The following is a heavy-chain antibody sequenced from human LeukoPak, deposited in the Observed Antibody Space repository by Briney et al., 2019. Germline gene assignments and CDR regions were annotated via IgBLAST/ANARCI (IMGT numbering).Heavy chain of an antibody. CDR2: ISYDGSNK. CDR3: AKDLGYCASNRCLAVDY. J-gene: IGHJ4*02. V-gene: IGHV3-30*18. CDR1: GFTFSSYG. Sequence: GGSLRLSCAASGFTFSSYGIHWIRQAPGKGLSWVAVISYDGSNKYYADSVKGRFTISRDNSKNTLYLQMNNLRAADTAVYYCAKDLGYCASNRCLAVDYWGQGTLVTVSS. D-gene: IGHD2-2*01.